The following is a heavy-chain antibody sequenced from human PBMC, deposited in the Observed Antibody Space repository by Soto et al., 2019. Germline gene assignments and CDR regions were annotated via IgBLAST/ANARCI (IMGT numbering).Heavy chain of an antibody. CDR3: ARATCIQLWSS. D-gene: IGHD5-18*01. CDR1: GGSFSGYY. Sequence: SETLSLTCAVYGGSFSGYYWSWIRQPPGKGLEWIGEINHRGSTNYNPSLKSRVSMSVNTSNNQFSLNLSSVSAADTAVYYCARATCIQLWSSWGQGTLVTVSS. J-gene: IGHJ5*02. V-gene: IGHV4-34*01. CDR2: INHRGST.